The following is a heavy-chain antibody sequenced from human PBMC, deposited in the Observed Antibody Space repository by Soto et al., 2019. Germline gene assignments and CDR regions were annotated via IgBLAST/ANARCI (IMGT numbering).Heavy chain of an antibody. D-gene: IGHD3-3*01. CDR3: ARSTEVDFWSGYSGDFDY. CDR1: GGSISSSSYY. CDR2: IYYSGST. Sequence: PSETLSLTCTVSGGSISSSSYYWGWIRQPPGKGLEWIGSIYYSGSTYYNPSLKSRVTISVDTSKNQFSLKLSSVTAADTSVYYCARSTEVDFWSGYSGDFDYWGQGTLVTVSS. J-gene: IGHJ4*02. V-gene: IGHV4-39*01.